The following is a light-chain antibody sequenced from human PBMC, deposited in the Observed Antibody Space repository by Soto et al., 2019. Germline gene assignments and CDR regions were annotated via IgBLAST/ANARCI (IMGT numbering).Light chain of an antibody. CDR3: SSYTSSSTLV. Sequence: QSALTQPPYVSGSHGQSVTISCTGTSSDVGSYNRVSWYQQPPGTAPKLMIYEVRNRPSGVPDRFSGSKSGNTASLTISGLQAEDEADYYCSSYTSSSTLVFGGGTKLTVL. J-gene: IGLJ2*01. CDR2: EVR. V-gene: IGLV2-18*02. CDR1: SSDVGSYNR.